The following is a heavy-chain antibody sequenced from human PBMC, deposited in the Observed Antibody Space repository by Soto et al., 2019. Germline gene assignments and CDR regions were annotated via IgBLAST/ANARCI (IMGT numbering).Heavy chain of an antibody. CDR3: ARAIPYYDSSGSPPKDFDY. CDR2: IYHSGST. CDR1: RGSISSGGYS. J-gene: IGHJ4*02. D-gene: IGHD3-22*01. Sequence: SETLSLTCAVSRGSISSGGYSGNWIPKPPGKGLEWVGCIYHSGSTYYNQSLKSRVTIPVDRSKHQFSLNLSSVTAADTAVYYCARAIPYYDSSGSPPKDFDYWGQGTLVTVSS. V-gene: IGHV4-30-2*01.